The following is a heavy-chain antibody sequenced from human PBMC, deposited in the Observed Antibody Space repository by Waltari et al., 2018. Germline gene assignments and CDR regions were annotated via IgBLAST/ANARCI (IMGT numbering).Heavy chain of an antibody. J-gene: IGHJ4*02. V-gene: IGHV4-34*01. Sequence: QVQLQPWGAGLLKPSETLSPSCSVHAESFSGYYWTWTRQTPGKGLEWIGEINYSGITNYNPSLKSRVTISADTSKKQISLRLRSVTAADTAVYYCARRGEMATLDYWSQGTLVGVSS. D-gene: IGHD5-12*01. CDR1: AESFSGYY. CDR3: ARRGEMATLDY. CDR2: INYSGIT.